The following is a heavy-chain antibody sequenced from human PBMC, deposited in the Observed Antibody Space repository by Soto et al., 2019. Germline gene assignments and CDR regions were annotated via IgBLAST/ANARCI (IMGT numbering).Heavy chain of an antibody. CDR3: ARDYVWESEDYFDS. CDR2: INPSGGQT. CDR1: GYNFRKYY. J-gene: IGHJ4*02. D-gene: IGHD3-16*01. V-gene: IGHV1-46*01. Sequence: QVQLVQSGAEVKKPGASVKVSCKASGYNFRKYYLHWVRQAPGQGLEWVGIINPSGGQTNYAQKFQGRVTMIRDASTNTVYMEMSSLRFEDTAVYYCARDYVWESEDYFDSWGQGTQVTVSS.